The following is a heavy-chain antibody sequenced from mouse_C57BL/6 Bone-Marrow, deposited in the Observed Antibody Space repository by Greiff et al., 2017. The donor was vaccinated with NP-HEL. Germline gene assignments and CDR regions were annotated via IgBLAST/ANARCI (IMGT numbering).Heavy chain of an antibody. V-gene: IGHV14-4*01. CDR1: GFNIKDDY. CDR3: TTSLYGYDEGYAMDY. J-gene: IGHJ4*01. D-gene: IGHD2-2*01. CDR2: IDPENGDT. Sequence: VQLQQSGAELVRPGASVKLSCTASGFNIKDDYLPWVKQRPAQGLEWIGWIDPENGDTEYASKFQGKATITADTSSNTAYLQISSLTSEDTAVYYCTTSLYGYDEGYAMDYWGQGTSVTVSS.